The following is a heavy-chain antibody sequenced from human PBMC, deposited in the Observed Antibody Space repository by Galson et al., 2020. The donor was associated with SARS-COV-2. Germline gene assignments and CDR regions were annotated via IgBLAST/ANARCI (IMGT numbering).Heavy chain of an antibody. V-gene: IGHV3-30*04. Sequence: GGSLRLSCAAYGFTFSSYAMHWVRQAPGKGLEWVAVISYDGSNKYNADSVKGRFTISRDNSKHTLYLQMNSLRAEDTAVYYCARGIPDFDCWGQGTLVTVSS. CDR1: GFTFSSYA. J-gene: IGHJ4*02. CDR3: ARGIPDFDC. CDR2: ISYDGSNK. D-gene: IGHD2-2*02.